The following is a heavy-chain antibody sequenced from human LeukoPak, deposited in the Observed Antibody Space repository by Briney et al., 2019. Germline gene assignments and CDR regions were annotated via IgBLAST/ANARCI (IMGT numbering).Heavy chain of an antibody. D-gene: IGHD2/OR15-2a*01. CDR1: GFTFSSYA. Sequence: GGSLRLSCAASGFTFSSYAMHWVRQAPGKGLEWVAVISYDGSNKYYADSVKGRLTISRDNSKNTLYLQMNSLRAEDTAVYYCALRASTNIPGYWGQGTLVTVSS. J-gene: IGHJ4*02. CDR2: ISYDGSNK. CDR3: ALRASTNIPGY. V-gene: IGHV3-30-3*01.